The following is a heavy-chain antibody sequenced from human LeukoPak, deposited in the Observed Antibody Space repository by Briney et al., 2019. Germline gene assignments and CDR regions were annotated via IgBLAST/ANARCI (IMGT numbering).Heavy chain of an antibody. D-gene: IGHD6-19*01. V-gene: IGHV3-15*01. J-gene: IGHJ3*01. Sequence: GGSLRLSCAASGFTFSNAWMSWVRQAPGKGLEWVGRIKSKTDGGTTDYAAPVKGRFTISRDDSKNTLYLQMNNLGSEDMAVYFCVKARGLSRLAGDAFHLWGQGTTVIVSS. CDR3: VKARGLSRLAGDAFHL. CDR2: IKSKTDGGTT. CDR1: GFTFSNAW.